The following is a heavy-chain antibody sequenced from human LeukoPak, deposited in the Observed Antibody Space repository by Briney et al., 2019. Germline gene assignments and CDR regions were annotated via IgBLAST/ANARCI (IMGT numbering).Heavy chain of an antibody. D-gene: IGHD3-10*01. Sequence: PGGSLRLSCAASGFTFRSYAMSWVRQAPGKGLEWVSVISGSGLSTYYADSVKGRFTISRDNSKNTLYLQMNSLRAEDTAVYYCAKDIHYYDSDNYDQGPAYYYMDVWGKGTTVTVSS. CDR3: AKDIHYYDSDNYDQGPAYYYMDV. V-gene: IGHV3-23*01. J-gene: IGHJ6*03. CDR1: GFTFRSYA. CDR2: ISGSGLST.